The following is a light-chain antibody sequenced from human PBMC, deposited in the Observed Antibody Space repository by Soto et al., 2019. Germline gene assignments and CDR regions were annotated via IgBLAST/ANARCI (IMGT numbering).Light chain of an antibody. CDR3: QQYNNRTT. J-gene: IGKJ1*01. CDR2: GAS. V-gene: IGKV3-15*01. CDR1: QSVSSN. Sequence: EMVMTQSPATLSVSPGERATLSCRASQSVSSNLAWYKQEPGQAPRLLIYGASTRATGIPARFSGSGSGTEFTLTIRSLKPEDFAVYYCQQYNNRTTCGQGTKWDIK.